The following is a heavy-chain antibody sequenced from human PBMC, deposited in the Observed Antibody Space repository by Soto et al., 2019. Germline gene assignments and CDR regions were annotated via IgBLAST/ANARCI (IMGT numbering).Heavy chain of an antibody. Sequence: SETLSLTCAVYGGSFSGYYWSWIRQPPGKGLEWIGEINHSGSTNYNPSLKSRVTISVDTSKNQFSLKLSSVTAADTAVYYCAARSSYGRYFDYWGQGTLVTVSS. J-gene: IGHJ4*02. CDR3: AARSSYGRYFDY. CDR1: GGSFSGYY. V-gene: IGHV4-34*01. D-gene: IGHD5-18*01. CDR2: INHSGST.